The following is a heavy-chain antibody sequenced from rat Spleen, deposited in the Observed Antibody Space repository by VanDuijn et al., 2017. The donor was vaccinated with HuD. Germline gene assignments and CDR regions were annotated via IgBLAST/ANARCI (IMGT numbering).Heavy chain of an antibody. D-gene: IGHD1-3*01. Sequence: EVQLVESGGVLVQPGRSLKLSCAASGFTFSDYNMAWVRQAPKKGLEWVTTISTGGGNTYYRDSVKGRFTISRDNAKNTLYLQMDSLRSEDTATYYCTTNYGSFDYWGQGVMVTVSS. J-gene: IGHJ2*01. V-gene: IGHV5-27*01. CDR1: GFTFSDYN. CDR3: TTNYGSFDY. CDR2: ISTGGGNT.